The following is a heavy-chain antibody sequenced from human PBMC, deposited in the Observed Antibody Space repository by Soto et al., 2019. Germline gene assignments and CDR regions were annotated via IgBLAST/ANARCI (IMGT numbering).Heavy chain of an antibody. D-gene: IGHD1-26*01. CDR3: AGSRKEEPPPGMFFDI. V-gene: IGHV1-2*04. J-gene: IGHJ3*02. CDR2: INPNSGGT. Sequence: GASVKVSCKASGYTFTGYYMHWVRQAPGQGLEWMGWINPNSGGTNYAQKFQGWVTMTRDTSISTAYMEPSRLRSDDTAVYYCAGSRKEEPPPGMFFDIWGQGTMVTVSS. CDR1: GYTFTGYY.